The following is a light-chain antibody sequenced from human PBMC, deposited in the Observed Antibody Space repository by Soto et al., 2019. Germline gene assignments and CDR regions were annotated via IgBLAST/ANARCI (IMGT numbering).Light chain of an antibody. CDR1: QNIDIS. CDR3: QSYDSYSYT. CDR2: KAS. J-gene: IGKJ2*01. V-gene: IGKV1-5*03. Sequence: DIQMTQSPSTLSASVGDRVTITCRASQNIDISLAWYQQKPGKAPNLLIYKASILESGVPSRFSGSGSGTEFTLTISSLQPDDFPTYFCQSYDSYSYTFGQGTNLQIK.